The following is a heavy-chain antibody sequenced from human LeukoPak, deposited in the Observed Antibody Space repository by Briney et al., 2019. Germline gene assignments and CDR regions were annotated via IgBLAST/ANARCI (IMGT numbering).Heavy chain of an antibody. CDR2: ISSSSSYI. CDR3: ARLSARIAVAGTPLVDY. Sequence: PGGSLRLSCAASGFTFSSYSMNWVRQAPGKGLEWVSSISSSSSYIYYADSVKGRFTTSRDNAKNSLYLQMNSLRAEDTAVYYCARLSARIAVAGTPLVDYWGQGTLVTVSS. J-gene: IGHJ4*02. CDR1: GFTFSSYS. D-gene: IGHD6-19*01. V-gene: IGHV3-21*01.